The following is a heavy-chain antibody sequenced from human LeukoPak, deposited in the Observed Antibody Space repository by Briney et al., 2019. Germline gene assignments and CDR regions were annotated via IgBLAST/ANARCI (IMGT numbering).Heavy chain of an antibody. CDR3: ARDPTNTSGRYAYFDF. J-gene: IGHJ4*02. CDR1: GYTFNHHG. CDR2: VSCFNGAT. D-gene: IGHD6-19*01. V-gene: IGHV1-18*01. Sequence: ASVKVSCKASGYTFNHHGISWVRQAPGQGLEGMGWVSCFNGATHYAQKFQGRVTMTRDTSTTTAYMELRSLRSDDTALYYCARDPTNTSGRYAYFDFWGQGTLVTVSS.